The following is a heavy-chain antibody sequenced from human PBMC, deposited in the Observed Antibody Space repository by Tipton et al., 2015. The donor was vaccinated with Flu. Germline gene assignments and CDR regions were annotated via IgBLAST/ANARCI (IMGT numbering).Heavy chain of an antibody. CDR2: IWYDGSNK. CDR3: AREPDYYDSSGPFDY. D-gene: IGHD3-22*01. V-gene: IGHV3-33*01. Sequence: SLRLSCAASGFTFSSYGMHWVRQAPGKGLEWVAVIWYDGSNKYYADSVKGRFTISRDNSKNTLYLQMNSLRAEDTAVYYCAREPDYYDSSGPFDYWGQGTLVTVSS. J-gene: IGHJ4*02. CDR1: GFTFSSYG.